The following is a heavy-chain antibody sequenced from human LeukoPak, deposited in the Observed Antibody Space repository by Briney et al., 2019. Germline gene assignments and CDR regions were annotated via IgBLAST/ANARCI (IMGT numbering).Heavy chain of an antibody. D-gene: IGHD6-13*01. V-gene: IGHV3-23*01. CDR1: GFTFSSYA. J-gene: IGHJ4*02. CDR2: ISGSGGST. Sequence: GGSLRLSCAASGFTFSSYAMSWVRQAPGKGLEWVSAISGSGGSTYYADSVKGRFTISRDNSKNTLYLQLNSLRAEDTAVYYCAKGPKQQLVGSRGHFFDYWGQGTLVTVSS. CDR3: AKGPKQQLVGSRGHFFDY.